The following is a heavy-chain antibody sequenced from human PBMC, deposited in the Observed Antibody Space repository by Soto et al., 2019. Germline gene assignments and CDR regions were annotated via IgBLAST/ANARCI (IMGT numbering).Heavy chain of an antibody. CDR3: ARAPVRKVRGVIIDAFDI. J-gene: IGHJ3*02. CDR1: GGSFSGYY. D-gene: IGHD3-10*01. V-gene: IGHV4-34*01. Sequence: PSETLSLTCAVYGGSFSGYYWSWIRQPPGKGLEWIGEINHSGSTNYNPSLKSRVTISVDTSKNQFSLKLSSVTAADTAVYYCARAPVRKVRGVIIDAFDIWGQGTMVTVSS. CDR2: INHSGST.